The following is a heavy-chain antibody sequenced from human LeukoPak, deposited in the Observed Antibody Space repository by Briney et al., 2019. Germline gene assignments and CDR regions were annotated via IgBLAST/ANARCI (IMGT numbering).Heavy chain of an antibody. D-gene: IGHD4-17*01. CDR1: GGSISSGGYS. Sequence: PSETLSLTCAVSGGSISSGGYSWSWIRQPPGKGLEWIGYIYHSGSTYYNPSLKSRVTISVDRSKNQFSLKLSSVTAADTAVYYCARGPATVTTNYFDYWGRGTLVTVSS. J-gene: IGHJ4*02. CDR3: ARGPATVTTNYFDY. CDR2: IYHSGST. V-gene: IGHV4-30-2*01.